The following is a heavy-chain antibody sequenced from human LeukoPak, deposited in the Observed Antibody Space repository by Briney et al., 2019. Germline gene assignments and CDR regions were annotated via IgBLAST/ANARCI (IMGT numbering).Heavy chain of an antibody. Sequence: SETLSLTCAVSGYSISSGYYWGWFRQPPGEGLEWIGGIYHTGSTYYNPSLKNRVTISIDTSKNHFSLKLSSVTAADTAVYYCASGCSGGSCFRGSWFDPWGQGTLVTVSS. CDR3: ASGCSGGSCFRGSWFDP. CDR1: GYSISSGYY. CDR2: IYHTGST. V-gene: IGHV4-38-2*01. D-gene: IGHD2-15*01. J-gene: IGHJ5*02.